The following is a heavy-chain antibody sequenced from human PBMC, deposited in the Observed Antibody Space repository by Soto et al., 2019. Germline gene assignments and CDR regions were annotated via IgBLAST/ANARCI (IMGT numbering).Heavy chain of an antibody. CDR3: SADRPHTAIGWPV. CDR1: GFDFGSFG. V-gene: IGHV1-58*02. CDR2: IVVASGRT. Sequence: SVKVSCKASGFDFGSFGIQFLRQTRGRGLEWIGWIVVASGRTNYARQFQGRVAFSRDMSSTTAYMDLYDLKSDDTAVYFCSADRPHTAIGWPVWGQGTTVTVSS. J-gene: IGHJ6*02.